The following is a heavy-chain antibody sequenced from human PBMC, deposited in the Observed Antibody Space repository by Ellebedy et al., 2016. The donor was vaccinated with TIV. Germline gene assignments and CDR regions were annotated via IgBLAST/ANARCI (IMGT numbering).Heavy chain of an antibody. Sequence: MPGGSLRLSCTVSGGSISSRSYYWGWIRQPPGKGLEWIGTISYSGNTYYNSSLKSRVTISVDPSKNHFSLKLSSVSAADTAVYYCARTPSAWRVTRVGQYFDYWGQGTLVTVSS. V-gene: IGHV4-39*02. CDR1: GGSISSRSYY. J-gene: IGHJ4*02. D-gene: IGHD3-10*02. CDR2: ISYSGNT. CDR3: ARTPSAWRVTRVGQYFDY.